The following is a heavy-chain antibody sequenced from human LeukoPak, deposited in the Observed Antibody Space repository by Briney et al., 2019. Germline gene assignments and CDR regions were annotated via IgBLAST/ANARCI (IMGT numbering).Heavy chain of an antibody. CDR3: ARTAARRFDY. V-gene: IGHV1-46*01. CDR1: GYTLTELS. D-gene: IGHD6-6*01. J-gene: IGHJ4*02. CDR2: INPTGGST. Sequence: ASVKVSCKVSGYTLTELSMHWVRQAPGQGLEWMGIINPTGGSTTYAQKFQGRVTMTRDTSTSTVYMELSSLRSDDTAVYYCARTAARRFDYWGQGTLVTVSS.